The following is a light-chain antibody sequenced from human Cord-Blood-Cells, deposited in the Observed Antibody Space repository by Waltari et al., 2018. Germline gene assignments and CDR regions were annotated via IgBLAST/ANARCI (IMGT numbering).Light chain of an antibody. V-gene: IGKV4-1*01. Sequence: DIVMTQSPDSLAVSLGERATINCKSSQSVLYSSNNKNYLAWYQQKPGQPPKLLIYWASTRESGVPDRCSGSGSGTDFTLTISSLQAEDVAVYYCQQYYSTPFTFGGGTKVESK. CDR3: QQYYSTPFT. CDR2: WAS. CDR1: QSVLYSSNNKNY. J-gene: IGKJ4*01.